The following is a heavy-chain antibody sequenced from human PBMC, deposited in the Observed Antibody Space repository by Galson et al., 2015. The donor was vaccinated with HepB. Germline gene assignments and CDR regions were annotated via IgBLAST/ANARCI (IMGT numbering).Heavy chain of an antibody. CDR1: GGTFSSYA. CDR2: IIPILGIA. J-gene: IGHJ4*02. CDR3: ARAPEPQEPNYFDY. Sequence: SVKVSCKASGGTFSSYAISWVRQAPGQGLEWMGGIIPILGIANYAQKFQGRVTITADKSTSTAYMELSSLRSEDTAVYYCARAPEPQEPNYFDYWGQGTLVTVSS. V-gene: IGHV1-69*10.